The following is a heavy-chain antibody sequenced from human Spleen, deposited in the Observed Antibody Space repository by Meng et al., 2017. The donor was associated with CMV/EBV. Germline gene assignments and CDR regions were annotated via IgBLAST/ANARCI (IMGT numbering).Heavy chain of an antibody. D-gene: IGHD6-13*01. J-gene: IGHJ6*02. CDR2: ISSISTYI. CDR1: GFTFSSYS. V-gene: IGHV3-21*01. Sequence: GESLKISCAASGFTFSSYSMNWVRQAPGKGLEWVSSISSISTYIYYADSVKGRFTISRDNAKNSLFLQMNSLRAEDTAVYYCSRDGKLPAAYYYYSMDVWGQGTTVTVSS. CDR3: SRDGKLPAAYYYYSMDV.